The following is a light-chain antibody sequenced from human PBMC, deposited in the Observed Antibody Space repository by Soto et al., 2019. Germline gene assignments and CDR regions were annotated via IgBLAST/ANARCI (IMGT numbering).Light chain of an antibody. V-gene: IGKV1-9*01. Sequence: DIQLTQSPSFLSASVGDRVTITCRASQDISSQLAWYQQKPGKAPKLLIYAASTLQSGVPSGFGGSGSGTEFTLTINSLQHEDFATYYGQQFKTYPLTSGGGTKVEIK. CDR3: QQFKTYPLT. CDR2: AAS. CDR1: QDISSQ. J-gene: IGKJ4*01.